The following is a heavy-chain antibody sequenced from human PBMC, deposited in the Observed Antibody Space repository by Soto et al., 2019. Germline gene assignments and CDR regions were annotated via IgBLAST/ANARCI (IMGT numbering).Heavy chain of an antibody. Sequence: ASVKVSCKASGYTFYSHSISWVRQAPGQGLEWMGRINADYGNTQYAQKFRGRVTMTTDTSTTTVYMELTNLRSDDTAVYYCARGIQGNYYYGRDVWGQGPTFTSP. V-gene: IGHV1-18*01. J-gene: IGHJ6*02. CDR3: ARGIQGNYYYGRDV. CDR2: INADYGNT. CDR1: GYTFYSHS.